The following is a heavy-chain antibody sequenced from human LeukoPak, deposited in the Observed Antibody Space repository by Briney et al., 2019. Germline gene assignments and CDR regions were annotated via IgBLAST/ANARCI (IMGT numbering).Heavy chain of an antibody. Sequence: ASVKVSCKASGYTFTSYYMHWVRQAPGQELEWMGIINPSGGSTSYAQKFQGRVTMTRDTSTSTVYMELSSLRSEDTAVYYCARSASMVRGVILSAYWGQGTLVTVSS. D-gene: IGHD3-10*01. V-gene: IGHV1-46*01. J-gene: IGHJ4*02. CDR2: INPSGGST. CDR3: ARSASMVRGVILSAY. CDR1: GYTFTSYY.